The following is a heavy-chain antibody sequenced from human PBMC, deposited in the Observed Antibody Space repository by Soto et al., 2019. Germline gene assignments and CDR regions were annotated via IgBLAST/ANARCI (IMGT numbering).Heavy chain of an antibody. CDR2: IWRDGSNE. J-gene: IGHJ4*02. CDR3: ARDSRMATTASYYFDH. CDR1: GFSFSSYG. V-gene: IGHV3-33*01. D-gene: IGHD1-1*01. Sequence: PGGSLRLSCAASGFSFSSYGMHWVRQAPGKGLEWVALIWRDGSNEYYVDSVKGRFIISRDNSKNALYLQMNSLRAEDTAVYYCARDSRMATTASYYFDHWGQGALVTVSS.